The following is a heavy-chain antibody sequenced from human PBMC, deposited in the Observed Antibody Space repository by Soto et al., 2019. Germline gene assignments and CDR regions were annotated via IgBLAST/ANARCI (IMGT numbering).Heavy chain of an antibody. CDR1: GFTFSSYS. D-gene: IGHD5-12*01. J-gene: IGHJ4*02. V-gene: IGHV3-21*01. Sequence: ESGGGLVKPGGSLRLSCAASGFTFSSYSMNWVRQAPGKGLEWVSSISSSSSYIYYADSVKGRFTISRDNAKNSLYLQMNSLRAEDTAVYYCARDYSGYPDYYFDYWGQGTLVTVSS. CDR3: ARDYSGYPDYYFDY. CDR2: ISSSSSYI.